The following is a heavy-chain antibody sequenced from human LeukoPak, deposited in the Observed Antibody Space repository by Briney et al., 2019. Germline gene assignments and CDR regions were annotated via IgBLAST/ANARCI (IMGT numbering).Heavy chain of an antibody. D-gene: IGHD3-22*01. CDR2: ISGSGGST. V-gene: IGHV3-23*01. CDR1: GFTFSSYA. CDR3: AKPYYYDSSGYYYHY. Sequence: GGSLRLPCAASGFTFSSYAMSWVRQAPGKGLEWVSAISGSGGSTYYADSVKGRFTISRDNSKNTLHLQMNSLRAEDTAVYYCAKPYYYDSSGYYYHYWGQGTLVTVSS. J-gene: IGHJ4*02.